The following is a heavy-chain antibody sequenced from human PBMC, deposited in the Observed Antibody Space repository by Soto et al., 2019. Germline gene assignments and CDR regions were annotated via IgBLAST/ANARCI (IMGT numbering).Heavy chain of an antibody. V-gene: IGHV3-9*01. D-gene: IGHD5-18*01. CDR3: AKDFRRDTGMVAYYYYGMDV. CDR2: ISWNSATT. CDR1: GFTFDDYA. Sequence: PGGSLRLSCAASGFTFDDYAMHWVRQVPGKGLEWVSGISWNSATTGYADSVKGRFTISRDNAKNSLFLQMNSLRAEDTALYYCAKDFRRDTGMVAYYYYGMDVRGQGTTVTVSS. J-gene: IGHJ6*02.